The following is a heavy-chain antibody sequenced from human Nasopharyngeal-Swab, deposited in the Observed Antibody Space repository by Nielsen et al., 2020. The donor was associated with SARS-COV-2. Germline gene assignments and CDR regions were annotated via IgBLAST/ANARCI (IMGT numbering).Heavy chain of an antibody. CDR2: ISAYNGNT. J-gene: IGHJ6*02. D-gene: IGHD6-6*01. CDR3: ARDCLGGASSSSYGMDV. V-gene: IGHV1-18*04. Sequence: ASVKVSCKASGYTFTSYGISWVRQAPGQGLEWMGWISAYNGNTNYAQKFQGRVTMTRDTSISTAYMELSRLRSDDTAVYYCARDCLGGASSSSYGMDVWGQGTTVTVSS. CDR1: GYTFTSYG.